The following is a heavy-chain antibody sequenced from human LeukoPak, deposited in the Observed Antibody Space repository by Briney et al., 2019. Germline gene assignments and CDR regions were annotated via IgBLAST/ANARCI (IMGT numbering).Heavy chain of an antibody. CDR3: AKAYYYGSGSFDY. Sequence: GGSLRLSCVASGFSSNSYWMSWLRQAPGKGLEWVASIKQDGSDKYYVDSVKGRFTISKDNARNSLYLQMNSLRAEDTAVYYCAKAYYYGSGSFDYWGQGTLVTVSS. CDR1: GFSSNSYW. D-gene: IGHD3-10*01. CDR2: IKQDGSDK. J-gene: IGHJ4*02. V-gene: IGHV3-7*05.